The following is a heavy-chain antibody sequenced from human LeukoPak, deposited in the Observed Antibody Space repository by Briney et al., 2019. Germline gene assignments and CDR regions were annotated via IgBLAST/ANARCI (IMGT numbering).Heavy chain of an antibody. D-gene: IGHD2-2*01. V-gene: IGHV3-30*03. CDR2: ISYDGSNK. CDR3: AGGYCSSTSCSEPMGFDY. J-gene: IGHJ4*02. Sequence: GGSLRLSCAASGFTFSSYGMHWVRQAPGKGLEWVAVISYDGSNKYYADSVKGRFTISRDNSKNTLYLQMNSLRAEDTAVYYCAGGYCSSTSCSEPMGFDYWGQGTLVTVSS. CDR1: GFTFSSYG.